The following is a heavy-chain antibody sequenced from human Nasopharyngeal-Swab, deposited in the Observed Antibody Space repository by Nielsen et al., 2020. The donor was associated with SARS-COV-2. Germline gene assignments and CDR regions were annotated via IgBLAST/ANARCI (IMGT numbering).Heavy chain of an antibody. CDR3: AKDNGSGWYEFDY. Sequence: GGSLRLSCAASGFTFDDYAMHWVRQAPGKGLEWVSGISWNSGSTGYAVSVKGRFTISRDNAKNSLYLQMNSLRAEDTALYYCAKDNGSGWYEFDYWGQGTLVTVSS. V-gene: IGHV3-9*01. J-gene: IGHJ4*02. CDR2: ISWNSGST. CDR1: GFTFDDYA. D-gene: IGHD6-19*01.